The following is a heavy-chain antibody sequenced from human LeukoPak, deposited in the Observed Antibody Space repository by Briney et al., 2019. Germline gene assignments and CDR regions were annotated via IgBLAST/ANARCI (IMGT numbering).Heavy chain of an antibody. V-gene: IGHV1-18*01. CDR2: ISAYNGNT. D-gene: IGHD3-22*01. Sequence: ASVKVSCKASGRTFTSYGISWVRQAPGQGLEWMGWISAYNGNTNYAQKLQGRVTMTTDTSTSTAYMELRSLRSDDTAVYYCARVGLDSSGYYFPFDYWGQGTLVTVSS. J-gene: IGHJ4*02. CDR1: GRTFTSYG. CDR3: ARVGLDSSGYYFPFDY.